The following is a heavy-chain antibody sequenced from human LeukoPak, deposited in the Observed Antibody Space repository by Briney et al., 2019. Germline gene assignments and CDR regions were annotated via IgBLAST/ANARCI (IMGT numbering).Heavy chain of an antibody. CDR3: PNPHRYVVYDSPFDY. V-gene: IGHV3-30*02. D-gene: IGHD3-3*01. CDR2: IRYDGSNK. Sequence: GGSLRLSCAASGFTFTSYCMHWVRQAPGKGLEWVAFIRYDGSNKYYADSVKGRFAISRDNSKNTLYLQMNSLRAEDTAMYYGPNPHRYVVYDSPFDYWGQGILVTVSS. CDR1: GFTFTSYC. J-gene: IGHJ4*02.